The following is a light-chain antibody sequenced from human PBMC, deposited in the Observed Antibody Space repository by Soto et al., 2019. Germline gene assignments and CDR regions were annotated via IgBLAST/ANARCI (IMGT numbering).Light chain of an antibody. CDR2: GAS. V-gene: IGKV3-15*01. CDR1: QSVNVN. CDR3: KQYNHWPPYP. Sequence: EVVLTQSPATLSLSPGERATLSCRASQSVNVNLAWHQQKPGQAPRLLIYGASTRAAGVPARFTGSGSGTEFTLTIISVQADAFAVYYCKQYNHWPPYPFCHGNPLEIK. J-gene: IGKJ2*01.